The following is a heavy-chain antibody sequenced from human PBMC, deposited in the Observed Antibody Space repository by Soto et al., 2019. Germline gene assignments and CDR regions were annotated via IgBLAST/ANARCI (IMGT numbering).Heavy chain of an antibody. CDR3: ARGLYSGWHYFDY. CDR1: GFTVSSNY. V-gene: IGHV3-66*01. CDR2: IYSGGST. D-gene: IGHD5-12*01. Sequence: EVQLVESGGGLVQPGGSLRLSCAASGFTVSSNYMSWVRQAPGKGLEWVSVIYSGGSTYYADSVKGRFTTSRDNSKNTLYHQMNSLRAEDTAVYYCARGLYSGWHYFDYWGQGTLVTVSS. J-gene: IGHJ4*02.